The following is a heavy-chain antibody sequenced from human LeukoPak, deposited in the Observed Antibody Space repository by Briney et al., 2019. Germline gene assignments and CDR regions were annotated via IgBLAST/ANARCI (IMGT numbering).Heavy chain of an antibody. CDR1: GGSFSGYY. CDR2: ISHSGST. V-gene: IGHV4-34*01. D-gene: IGHD2-8*01. CDR3: ARGLRDIVLMVYAIPAFDI. J-gene: IGHJ3*02. Sequence: PLETLSLTCAVYGGSFSGYYWSWIRQPPGKGLEWIGEISHSGSTNYNPSLKSRVTISVDTSKNQFSLKLSSVTAADTAVYYCARGLRDIVLMVYAIPAFDIWGQGTMVTVSS.